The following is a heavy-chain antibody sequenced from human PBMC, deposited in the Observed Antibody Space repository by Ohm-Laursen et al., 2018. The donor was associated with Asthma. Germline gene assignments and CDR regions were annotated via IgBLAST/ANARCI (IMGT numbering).Heavy chain of an antibody. CDR1: GGTFSSYA. CDR3: ASDVDTAGNFDY. CDR2: IIPIFGTA. J-gene: IGHJ4*02. V-gene: IGHV1-69*13. Sequence: SVKVCCKASGGTFSSYAIRWVRQAPGQGLEWMGGIIPIFGTANYAQKFQGRVTITADESTSTAYMELSSLRSEDTAVYYCASDVDTAGNFDYWGQGTLVTVSS. D-gene: IGHD5-18*01.